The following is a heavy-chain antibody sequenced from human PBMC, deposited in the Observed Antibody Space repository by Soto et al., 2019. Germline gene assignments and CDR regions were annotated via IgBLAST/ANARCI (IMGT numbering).Heavy chain of an antibody. CDR2: ITVRGSST. D-gene: IGHD2-8*01. Sequence: GGSLRLSCAASGFTFTNYAMSWVRQATGKGLEWVSAITVRGSSTYYADSVKGRFTISRDNSKNTLYLQMNSLRAEDTAVYYCARDLPPFCSNGICFADYWGQGTLVTVSS. J-gene: IGHJ4*02. V-gene: IGHV3-23*01. CDR3: ARDLPPFCSNGICFADY. CDR1: GFTFTNYA.